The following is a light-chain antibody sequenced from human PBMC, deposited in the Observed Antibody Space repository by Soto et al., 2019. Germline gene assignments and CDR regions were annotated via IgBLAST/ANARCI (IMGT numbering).Light chain of an antibody. J-gene: IGLJ2*01. CDR2: EVN. CDR3: SSYAGSNNVV. V-gene: IGLV2-8*01. Sequence: QSALTQPPSASGSPGQSVTLSCTGTSSDVGAYNFVSWYQQHPGKAPKLMIYEVNRRPSGLPDRFSGSKSGNTASLTVSGLQAEDEADYYCSSYAGSNNVVFGGGTKLTVL. CDR1: SSDVGAYNF.